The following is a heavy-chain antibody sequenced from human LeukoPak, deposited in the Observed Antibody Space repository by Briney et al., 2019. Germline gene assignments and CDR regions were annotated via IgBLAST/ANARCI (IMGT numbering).Heavy chain of an antibody. D-gene: IGHD5-24*01. CDR1: GGSISSYY. CDR3: ASQRWLQPFDY. V-gene: IGHV4-59*01. CDR2: IYYSGST. J-gene: IGHJ4*02. Sequence: PSETQSLTCTVSGGSISSYYWSWIRQPPGKGLEWIGYIYYSGSTNYNPSLKSRVTISVDTSKNQFSLKPSSVTAADTAVYYCASQRWLQPFDYWGQGTLVTVSS.